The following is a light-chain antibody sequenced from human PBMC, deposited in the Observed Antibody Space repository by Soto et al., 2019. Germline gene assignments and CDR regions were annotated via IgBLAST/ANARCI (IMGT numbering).Light chain of an antibody. V-gene: IGKV2-28*01. J-gene: IGKJ1*01. CDR2: LGS. CDR3: MQALQTPWT. Sequence: IALTQIPLSLSVTRGQAAAISCKSSQSLVHSDGKTYLHWYLQKPGQSPQLLIYLGSNRASGVPDRFSGSGSGTDFTLKISRVEAEDVGVYYCMQALQTPWTFGQGTKVDIK. CDR1: QSLVHSDGKTY.